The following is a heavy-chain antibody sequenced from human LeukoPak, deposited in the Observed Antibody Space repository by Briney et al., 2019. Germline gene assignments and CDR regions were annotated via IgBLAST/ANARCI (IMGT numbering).Heavy chain of an antibody. CDR1: GFTFSSYA. D-gene: IGHD6-13*01. Sequence: GASLGLSCAASGFTFSSYAMSWVRQAPGKGLEWVSVISGSGASTYYADSVKGRFTISRDNSNNTMYLQMNSLRAEDTAVYYCAKARGSEIAAATNYWGQGALVTVSS. CDR2: ISGSGAST. V-gene: IGHV3-23*01. CDR3: AKARGSEIAAATNY. J-gene: IGHJ4*02.